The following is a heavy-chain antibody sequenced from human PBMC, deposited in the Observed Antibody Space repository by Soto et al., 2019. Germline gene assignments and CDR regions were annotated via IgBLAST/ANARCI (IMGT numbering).Heavy chain of an antibody. V-gene: IGHV4-4*02. CDR3: ASRDPGTSVDY. J-gene: IGHJ4*02. CDR2: IYRTGST. CDR1: GGSFTSNNW. D-gene: IGHD1-7*01. Sequence: PSETLSLTCAVSGGSFTSNNWWTWVRQPPGQGLEWIGEIYRTGSTNYNPSLRSRVTISLDKSENQFARKVTSLTAADTAVYYCASRDPGTSVDYWGQGNLVTVSS.